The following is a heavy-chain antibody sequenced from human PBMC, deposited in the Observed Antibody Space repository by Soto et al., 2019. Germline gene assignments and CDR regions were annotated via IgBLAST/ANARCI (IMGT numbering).Heavy chain of an antibody. V-gene: IGHV1-18*01. D-gene: IGHD1-26*01. Sequence: QVQLVQSGPEVKKPGASAKVSCKTSGYIFSNFGISWMRQVPGQGLEGMGWISAYNGNTNYAQKFQDRVPLTTDTSTNTAYMELRSLRSDDTAVYYCARASGGGVGTTSYWGQGTLVTVSS. J-gene: IGHJ4*02. CDR1: GYIFSNFG. CDR2: ISAYNGNT. CDR3: ARASGGGVGTTSY.